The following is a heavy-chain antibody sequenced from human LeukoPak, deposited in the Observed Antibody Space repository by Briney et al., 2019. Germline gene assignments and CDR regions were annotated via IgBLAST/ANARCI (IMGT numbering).Heavy chain of an antibody. V-gene: IGHV3-30*18. CDR1: GFTFSSYG. Sequence: PGRSLRLSCAASGFTFSSYGMHWVRQAPGKGLEWVAVISYDGSNKYYADSVKGRFTISRDNSKNTLYLQMNSLRAEDTAVYYCAKDVHIVVVTDAFDIWGQGTMVTGSS. J-gene: IGHJ3*02. D-gene: IGHD2-21*02. CDR2: ISYDGSNK. CDR3: AKDVHIVVVTDAFDI.